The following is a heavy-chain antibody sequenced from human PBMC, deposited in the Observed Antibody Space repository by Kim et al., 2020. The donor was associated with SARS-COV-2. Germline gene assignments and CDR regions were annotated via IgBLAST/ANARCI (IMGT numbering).Heavy chain of an antibody. CDR1: GFTFSSYA. Sequence: GGSLRLSCAASGFTFSSYAMHWVRQAPGKGLEWVAVISYDGSNKYYADSVKGRFTISRDNSKNTLYLQMNSLRAEDTAVYYCASSRGYYYYGMDVWGQGT. V-gene: IGHV3-30-3*01. J-gene: IGHJ6*02. CDR2: ISYDGSNK. CDR3: ASSRGYYYYGMDV.